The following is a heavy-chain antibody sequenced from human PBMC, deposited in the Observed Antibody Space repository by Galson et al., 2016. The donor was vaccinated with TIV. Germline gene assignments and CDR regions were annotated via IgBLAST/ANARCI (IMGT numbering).Heavy chain of an antibody. Sequence: SLRLSCAVSGITISDHFMDWVRQAPGKGLEWVGRSRNDTDSDNKEYAAPVEGRFIISRDDSRNSLLLQMNSLKTEGTAVYYCVTNSSGYRGFDYWGQGTLVTVSS. D-gene: IGHD3-22*01. CDR3: VTNSSGYRGFDY. CDR1: GITISDHF. J-gene: IGHJ4*02. V-gene: IGHV3-72*01. CDR2: SRNDTDSDNK.